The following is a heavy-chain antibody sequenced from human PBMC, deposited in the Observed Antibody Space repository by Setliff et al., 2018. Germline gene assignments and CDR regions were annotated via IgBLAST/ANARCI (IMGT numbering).Heavy chain of an antibody. D-gene: IGHD2-8*02. V-gene: IGHV4-4*02. Sequence: ASETLSLTCAVSGGSISSSNWWSWVRQPPGKGLEWIGEIYHSGSTNYNPSLKSRVTISVGTSKNQFSLKLSSVTAADTALYYCTVYITGSSKDHYWGQGTPVTVSS. CDR1: GGSISSSNW. J-gene: IGHJ4*02. CDR2: IYHSGST. CDR3: TVYITGSSKDHY.